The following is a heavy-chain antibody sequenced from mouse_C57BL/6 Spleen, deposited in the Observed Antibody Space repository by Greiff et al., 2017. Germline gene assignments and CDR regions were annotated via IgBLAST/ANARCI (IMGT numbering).Heavy chain of an antibody. CDR3: ARKAPYGYFDV. V-gene: IGHV2-2*01. Sequence: VMLVESGPGLVQPSQSLSITCTVSGFSLTSYGVHWVRQSPGKGLEWLGVIWSGGSTDYNAAFISRLSISKDNSKSQVFFKMNSLQTDDTAIYYCARKAPYGYFDVWGTGTTLTVSS. CDR1: GFSLTSYG. J-gene: IGHJ1*03. CDR2: IWSGGST.